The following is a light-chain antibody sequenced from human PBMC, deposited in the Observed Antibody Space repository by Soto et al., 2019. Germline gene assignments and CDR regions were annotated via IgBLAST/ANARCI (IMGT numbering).Light chain of an antibody. CDR1: QSVSSY. CDR3: QQYNNWLYT. CDR2: DAS. Sequence: EIVLTQSASTLSLSTGERATLSCRASQSVSSYLAWYQQKPGQAPRLLIYDASNRATGIPARFSGSGSGTDFTLTISSLQSEDFAVYYCQQYNNWLYTFGQGTKVDIK. J-gene: IGKJ2*01. V-gene: IGKV3-11*01.